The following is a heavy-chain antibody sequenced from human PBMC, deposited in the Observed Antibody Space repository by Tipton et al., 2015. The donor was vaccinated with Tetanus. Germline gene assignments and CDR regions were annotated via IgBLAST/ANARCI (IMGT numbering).Heavy chain of an antibody. CDR1: GYSISSSNW. CDR3: ASSAYCSGGSCYSEGFDY. V-gene: IGHV4-28*05. Sequence: TLSLTCAVSGYSISSSNWWGWIRQPPGKGLEWIGYIYYSGIIYYNPSLKSRVTMSVDTSKNQFSLKLSSVTAVDTAVYYCASSAYCSGGSCYSEGFDYWGQGTLVTVSS. J-gene: IGHJ4*02. D-gene: IGHD2-15*01. CDR2: IYYSGII.